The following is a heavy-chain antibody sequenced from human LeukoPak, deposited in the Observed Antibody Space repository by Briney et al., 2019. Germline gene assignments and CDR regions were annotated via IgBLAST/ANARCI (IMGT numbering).Heavy chain of an antibody. D-gene: IGHD3-9*01. Sequence: GASVKVSCKASGYTFTSYYMHWVRQAPGQGLEWMGIINPSGGSTSYAQKFQGRVTMTRNTSISTAYMELSSLRSEDTAVYYCARGLSESRYFDWLLGFDYWGQGTLVTVSS. CDR1: GYTFTSYY. CDR2: INPSGGST. J-gene: IGHJ4*02. CDR3: ARGLSESRYFDWLLGFDY. V-gene: IGHV1-46*01.